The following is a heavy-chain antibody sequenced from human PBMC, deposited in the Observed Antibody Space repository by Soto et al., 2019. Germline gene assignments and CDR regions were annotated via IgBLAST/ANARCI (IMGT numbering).Heavy chain of an antibody. Sequence: PSETLSHTCTVSVGSVSSGSYDGDWIRQPPGKVLEWIGFIYYTGTTNYNPSLKSRVTISVDTSKKQFSLKLSSVTAADTAVYYWTRGWPITMIVGFDYWGQGTLVTFSS. J-gene: IGHJ4*02. CDR1: VGSVSSGSYD. CDR3: TRGWPITMIVGFDY. CDR2: IYYTGTT. D-gene: IGHD3-22*01. V-gene: IGHV4-61*01.